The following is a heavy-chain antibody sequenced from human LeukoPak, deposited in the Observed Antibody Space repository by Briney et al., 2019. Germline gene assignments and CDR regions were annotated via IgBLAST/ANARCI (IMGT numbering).Heavy chain of an antibody. V-gene: IGHV5-51*01. Sequence: GKSLKISCKGSGYSFTSYWIGWVRQMPGKGLEWMGIIYPGDSDTRYSPSFQGQVTISADKSISTAYLQWSSLKASDTAMYYCARHARQWELHREFDYWGQGTLVTVSS. CDR2: IYPGDSDT. J-gene: IGHJ4*02. D-gene: IGHD1-26*01. CDR3: ARHARQWELHREFDY. CDR1: GYSFTSYW.